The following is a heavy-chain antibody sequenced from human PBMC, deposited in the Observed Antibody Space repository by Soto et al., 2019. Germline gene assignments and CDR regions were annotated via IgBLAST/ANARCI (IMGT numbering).Heavy chain of an antibody. J-gene: IGHJ4*02. D-gene: IGHD2-21*01. CDR3: ATSDSKPRFAF. CDR2: TYTAGTT. Sequence: PGGSLRLSCVASGFTFISNYMMWVRQAPGKGLEWVSLTYTAGTTYYADSVKGRFSSSRDNSKNTLYLQMNSLRAEDTAVYYCATSDSKPRFAFWGQGTLVTVSS. V-gene: IGHV3-66*01. CDR1: GFTFISNY.